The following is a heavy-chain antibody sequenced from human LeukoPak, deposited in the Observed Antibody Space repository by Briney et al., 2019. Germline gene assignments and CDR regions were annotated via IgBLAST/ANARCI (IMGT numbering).Heavy chain of an antibody. CDR2: MNPNSGNT. CDR3: ARGSPYYYDSSGYYYGDY. D-gene: IGHD3-22*01. J-gene: IGHJ4*02. V-gene: IGHV1-8*01. Sequence: GASVKVSCKTSGYTVTNYDINWVRQATGQGLEWMGWMNPNSGNTGYTQKFQGWVTMTRDTSISTAYMELSRLRSDDTAVYYCARGSPYYYDSSGYYYGDYWGQGTLVTVSS. CDR1: GYTVTNYD.